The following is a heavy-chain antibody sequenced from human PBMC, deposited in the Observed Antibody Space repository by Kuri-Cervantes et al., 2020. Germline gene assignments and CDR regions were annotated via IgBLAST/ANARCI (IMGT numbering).Heavy chain of an antibody. D-gene: IGHD1-1*01. J-gene: IGHJ4*02. V-gene: IGHV1-69*13. CDR2: IIPIFGTA. CDR3: ARYTDQSTPTPFYFDY. Sequence: SVKVSCKASGGTFSSYAISWVRQAPGQGLEWMGGIIPIFGTANYAQKFQGRVTITADESTSTAYMELSSLRSEDTAVYYCARYTDQSTPTPFYFDYWGQGTLVTVSS. CDR1: GGTFSSYA.